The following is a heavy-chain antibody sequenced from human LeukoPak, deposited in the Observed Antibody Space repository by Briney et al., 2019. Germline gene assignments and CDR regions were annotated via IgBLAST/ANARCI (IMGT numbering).Heavy chain of an antibody. J-gene: IGHJ4*02. CDR2: IKNYGGTT. CDR1: GFNFRGAW. CDR3: TTGWTSTPHDGY. V-gene: IGHV3-15*07. D-gene: IGHD5/OR15-5a*01. Sequence: GGSLRLSCEGSGFNFRGAWLNWVRQAPGKGLEWVGRIKNYGGTTDHAAPVKGRSSVSRDDSKNTLFLQMNSLKAEDTAVYYCTTGWTSTPHDGYWGQGTPVTVSS.